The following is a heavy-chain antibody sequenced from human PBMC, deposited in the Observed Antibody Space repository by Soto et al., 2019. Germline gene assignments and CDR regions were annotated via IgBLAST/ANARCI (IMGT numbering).Heavy chain of an antibody. Sequence: GESLKISCKGSGYSFTSYWISWVRQMPGKGLEWMGRIDPSDSYTNYSPSFQGHVTISADKSISTAYLQWSSLKASDTATYYCARPLLPDYYDSSVGAFDIWGQGTMVTVSS. CDR3: ARPLLPDYYDSSVGAFDI. J-gene: IGHJ3*02. D-gene: IGHD3-22*01. V-gene: IGHV5-10-1*01. CDR2: IDPSDSYT. CDR1: GYSFTSYW.